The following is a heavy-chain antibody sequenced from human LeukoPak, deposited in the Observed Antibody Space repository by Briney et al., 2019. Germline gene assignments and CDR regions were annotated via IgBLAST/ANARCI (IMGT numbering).Heavy chain of an antibody. CDR3: ARDVSGSYYSDY. CDR2: IYYSGST. Sequence: PSETLSLTCTVSGGSISSYHWSWIRQPPGKGLEWIGYIYYSGSTNYNPSLKSRVTISVDTSKNQFSLKLSSVTAADTAVYYCARDVSGSYYSDYWGQGTLVTVSS. CDR1: GGSISSYH. V-gene: IGHV4-59*01. D-gene: IGHD1-26*01. J-gene: IGHJ4*02.